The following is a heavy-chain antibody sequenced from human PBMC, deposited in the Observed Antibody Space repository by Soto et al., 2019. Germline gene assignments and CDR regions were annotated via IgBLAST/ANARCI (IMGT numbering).Heavy chain of an antibody. Sequence: QVQLQESGPGLVKPSQTLSLTCTVSGGSISSCGYYWSWIRQHPGKGLEWIGYIYYSGSTYYNPSLKSRVNISVDTSKNQFSLKLSSVTAADKAVYYCARQWYERRGVLDYWGQGTLVTVSS. CDR3: ARQWYERRGVLDY. CDR1: GGSISSCGYY. V-gene: IGHV4-31*03. D-gene: IGHD2-8*01. CDR2: IYYSGST. J-gene: IGHJ4*02.